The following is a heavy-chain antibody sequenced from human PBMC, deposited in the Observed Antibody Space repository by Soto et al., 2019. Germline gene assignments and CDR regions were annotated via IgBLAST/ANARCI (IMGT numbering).Heavy chain of an antibody. CDR2: IKSKTDGGTT. CDR1: SVSNAW. J-gene: IGHJ5*02. V-gene: IGHV3-15*07. CDR3: TASTVNNWFDP. Sequence: SVSNAWMNWVRQAPGKGLEWDGRIKSKTDGGTTDYAAPVKGRFTISRDDSKNTLYLQMNSLKTEDTAVYYCTASTVNNWFDPWGQGTLVTVSS. D-gene: IGHD4-17*01.